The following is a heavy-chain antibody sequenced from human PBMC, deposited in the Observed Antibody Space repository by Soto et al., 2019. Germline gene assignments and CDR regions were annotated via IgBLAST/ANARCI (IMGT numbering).Heavy chain of an antibody. Sequence: HVQLVQSGGELKKPGASVTVSCNTSGYTFNTYFITWVRQAPGQGVEWMGWISPHNGNTNYAEKFQRRVTMTADTITKTAYMELRNLRIDDTAVYYCARDTGNSFDYWGQGTPVTVSS. CDR3: ARDTGNSFDY. J-gene: IGHJ4*02. CDR1: GYTFNTYF. V-gene: IGHV1-18*01. CDR2: ISPHNGNT.